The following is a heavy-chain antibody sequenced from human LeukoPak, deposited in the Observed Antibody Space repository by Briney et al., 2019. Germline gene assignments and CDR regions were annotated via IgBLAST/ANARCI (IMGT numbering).Heavy chain of an antibody. CDR1: GFALSSYK. D-gene: IGHD3-22*01. J-gene: IGHJ4*02. V-gene: IGHV3-21*01. CDR3: ARGGSDSSGYYHFDY. Sequence: PGGSLRLSCAASGFALSSYKMTWVRQAPGKGLEWVASISPSSSYIYYGVSVRGRVTVSRDNAKNSLYLQMNSLRAEDTAVYYCARGGSDSSGYYHFDYWGQGTLVTVSS. CDR2: ISPSSSYI.